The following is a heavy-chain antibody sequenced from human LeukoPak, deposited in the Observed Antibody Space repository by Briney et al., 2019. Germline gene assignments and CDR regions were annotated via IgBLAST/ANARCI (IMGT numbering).Heavy chain of an antibody. D-gene: IGHD3-9*01. CDR2: MNPNSGNT. J-gene: IGHJ4*02. CDR3: ARGPVVIRTSYYFDY. Sequence: ASVKVSCKASGYTFTSYDINWVRQATGRGLEWMGWMNPNSGNTGYAQKFQGRVTITRNTSISTAYMELSSLRSEDAAVYYCARGPVVIRTSYYFDYWGQGTLVTVSS. V-gene: IGHV1-8*03. CDR1: GYTFTSYD.